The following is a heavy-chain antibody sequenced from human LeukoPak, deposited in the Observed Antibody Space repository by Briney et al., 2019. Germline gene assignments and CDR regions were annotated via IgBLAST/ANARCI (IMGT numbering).Heavy chain of an antibody. CDR3: ASLDGGIDFDY. Sequence: PGGSLRLSCAASGFTFSNYAVSWVRQAPGKGLEWVSGINGGGDSTYYADSVKGRFTISRDNAKNSLYLQMNSLRAEDTAVYYCASLDGGIDFDYWGQGTLVTVSS. CDR2: INGGGDST. V-gene: IGHV3-23*01. CDR1: GFTFSNYA. J-gene: IGHJ4*02. D-gene: IGHD3-16*01.